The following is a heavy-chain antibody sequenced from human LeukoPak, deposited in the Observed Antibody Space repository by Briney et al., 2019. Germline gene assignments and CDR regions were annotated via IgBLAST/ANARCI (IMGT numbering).Heavy chain of an antibody. D-gene: IGHD6-13*01. Sequence: GGSLRLSCAASGFTFSSYAMHWVRRAPGKGLEWVAVISYDGSNKYYADSVKGRFTISRDNSKNTLYLQMNSLRAEDTAVYYCARDIAATGFFDYWGQGTLVTVSS. CDR3: ARDIAATGFFDY. J-gene: IGHJ4*02. CDR2: ISYDGSNK. V-gene: IGHV3-30-3*01. CDR1: GFTFSSYA.